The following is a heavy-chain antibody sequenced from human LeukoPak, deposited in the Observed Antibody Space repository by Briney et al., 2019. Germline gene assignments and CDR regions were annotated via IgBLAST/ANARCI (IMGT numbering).Heavy chain of an antibody. Sequence: SQTLSLTCAISGDSVSSNSAAWNWIRQSPSRGLEWPGSTYYRSKWYNDYAVSVKSRITINPDTSKNQSALQLSSVTSEDTAVYYCARGKAAYSSSWYHFDCWGQGTLVTVSA. CDR2: TYYRSKWYN. D-gene: IGHD6-13*01. V-gene: IGHV6-1*01. J-gene: IGHJ4*02. CDR3: ARGKAAYSSSWYHFDC. CDR1: GDSVSSNSAA.